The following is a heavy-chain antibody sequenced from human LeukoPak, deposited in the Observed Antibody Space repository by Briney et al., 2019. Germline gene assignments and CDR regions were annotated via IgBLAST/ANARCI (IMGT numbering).Heavy chain of an antibody. Sequence: TGGSLRLSCAASGFTFDDYAMHWVRQAPGKGLEWVSGISWNSGSIGYADSVKGRFTISRDNAKNSLYLQMNSLRAEDTALYYCAKGGDSSSSNYFDYWGQGTLVTVSS. V-gene: IGHV3-9*01. CDR3: AKGGDSSSSNYFDY. CDR2: ISWNSGSI. CDR1: GFTFDDYA. J-gene: IGHJ4*02. D-gene: IGHD6-6*01.